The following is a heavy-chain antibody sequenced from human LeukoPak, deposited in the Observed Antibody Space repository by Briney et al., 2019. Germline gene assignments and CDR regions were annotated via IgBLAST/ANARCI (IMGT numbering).Heavy chain of an antibody. CDR1: GFDFSSFT. CDR3: ARGRRYGSGSYYDY. D-gene: IGHD3-10*01. Sequence: PGGSLRLSCAASGFDFSSFTMTWVRHSPRKGLQWVSGISGSGSSTYYADSVKGRFTISRDNAENSLYLQMNSLRAEDTAVYYCARGRRYGSGSYYDYWGQGTLVTVSS. CDR2: ISGSGSST. J-gene: IGHJ4*02. V-gene: IGHV3-48*04.